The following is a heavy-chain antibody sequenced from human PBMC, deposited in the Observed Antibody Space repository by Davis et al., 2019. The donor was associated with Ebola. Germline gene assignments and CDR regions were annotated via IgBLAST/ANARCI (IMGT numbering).Heavy chain of an antibody. V-gene: IGHV3-74*01. CDR1: GFTFSSYW. CDR2: INSDGSST. J-gene: IGHJ6*02. Sequence: HTGGSLRLSCTASGFTFSSYWMHWVRQAPGKGLVWVSRINSDGSSTSYADSVKGRFTISRDNAKNTLYLELNSLRAEDTAVYHCGKDPFYYYGMDVWGQGTTVTVSS. CDR3: GKDPFYYYGMDV.